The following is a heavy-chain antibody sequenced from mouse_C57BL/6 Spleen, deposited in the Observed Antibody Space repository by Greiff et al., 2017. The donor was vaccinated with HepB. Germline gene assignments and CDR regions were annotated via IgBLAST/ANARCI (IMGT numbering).Heavy chain of an antibody. J-gene: IGHJ4*01. CDR3: TTSYDYPGAMDY. CDR1: GFNIKDDY. V-gene: IGHV14-4*01. Sequence: VQLQQSGAELVRPGASVKLSCTASGFNIKDDYMHWVKQRPEQGLEWIGWIDPENGDTEYASKFQGKATITADTSSNTAYLQLSSLTSEDTAVYYCTTSYDYPGAMDYWGQGTSVTVSS. CDR2: IDPENGDT. D-gene: IGHD2-4*01.